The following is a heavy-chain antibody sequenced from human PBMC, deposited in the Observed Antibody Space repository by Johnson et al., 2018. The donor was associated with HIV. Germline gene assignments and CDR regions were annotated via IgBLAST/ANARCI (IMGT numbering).Heavy chain of an antibody. J-gene: IGHJ3*02. CDR3: ARERGYFGNPAFDI. V-gene: IGHV3-66*01. D-gene: IGHD4-23*01. CDR2: IYSGGST. Sequence: VQLVESGGGVVQPGRSLRLSCAASGFSFSSYPMHWVRQAPGKGLEWVSVIYSGGSTYYADSVKGRFTISRDNSKNTLYLQMNSLRAEDTAVYYCARERGYFGNPAFDIWGQGTMVTVSS. CDR1: GFSFSSYP.